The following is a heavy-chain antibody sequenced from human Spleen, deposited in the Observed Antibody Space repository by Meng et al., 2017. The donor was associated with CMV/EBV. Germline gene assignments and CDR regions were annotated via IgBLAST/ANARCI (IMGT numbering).Heavy chain of an antibody. J-gene: IGHJ6*02. V-gene: IGHV3-7*01. D-gene: IGHD3-10*01. CDR3: AREGRESYGMDV. CDR2: IKQDGSEK. CDR1: GFSFSSYA. Sequence: GESLKISCAASGFSFSSYAMSWVRQAPGKGLEWVANIKQDGSEKYYVDSVKGRFTISRDNAKNSLYLQMNSLRAEDTAVYYWAREGRESYGMDVWAKGPRSPSP.